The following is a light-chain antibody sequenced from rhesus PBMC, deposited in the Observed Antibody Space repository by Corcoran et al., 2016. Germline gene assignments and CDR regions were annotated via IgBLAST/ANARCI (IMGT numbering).Light chain of an antibody. J-gene: IGKJ4*01. CDR2: NIF. V-gene: IGKV3S9*01. CDR1: QSVGRE. CDR3: QQYNDGNT. Sequence: EIVMTQSPATLSLSPGERVTLSCRASQSVGREVAWYQQKPGQAPRLLIFNIFNRVNGIPDRFSGSGSGTDFTLIISSLEPEVVGIYYCQQYNDGNTFGGGTKVELK.